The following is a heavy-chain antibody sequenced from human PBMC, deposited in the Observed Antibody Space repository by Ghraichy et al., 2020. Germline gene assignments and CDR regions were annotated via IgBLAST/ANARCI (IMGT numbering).Heavy chain of an antibody. J-gene: IGHJ5*02. CDR2: IGNKANSYAT. D-gene: IGHD3-22*01. CDR3: SRHVNYYGSSTYASGWFDP. CDR1: GFTFSGSA. Sequence: KVSCAASGFTFSGSAMHWVRQASGKGLEWVGRIGNKANSYATVYAASVKGRFTISRDGSKNTAYLQMNSLKTEDTAVYYCSRHVNYYGSSTYASGWFDPWGQGTLVTVSS. V-gene: IGHV3-73*01.